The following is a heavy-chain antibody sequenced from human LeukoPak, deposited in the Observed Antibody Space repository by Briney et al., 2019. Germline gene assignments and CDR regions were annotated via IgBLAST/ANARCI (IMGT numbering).Heavy chain of an antibody. J-gene: IGHJ4*02. V-gene: IGHV3-23*01. CDR2: ISGSGGST. Sequence: GGSLRLSCAASGFTFSSYAMSWVRQAPGKGLEWVSAISGSGGSTYYADSVKGRFTISRDNSKNTLYLQMNSLRAEDTAVYYCATNHDSSGYYYLLGYFDYWGQGTLVTVSS. CDR1: GFTFSSYA. D-gene: IGHD3-22*01. CDR3: ATNHDSSGYYYLLGYFDY.